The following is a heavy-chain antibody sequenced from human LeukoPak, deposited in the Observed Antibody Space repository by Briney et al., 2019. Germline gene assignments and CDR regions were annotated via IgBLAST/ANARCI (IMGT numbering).Heavy chain of an antibody. V-gene: IGHV1-2*02. CDR3: ASDHDYGDHSWVYYFDH. J-gene: IGHJ4*02. Sequence: ASVKVSCKASGYTFTYYYIHWVRQAPGQGLEWMGWINPNSGGTDYAQKFQGRVTMTRDTSISTAYMELSRLTSDDTAVYYCASDHDYGDHSWVYYFDHWGQGTLVTVSS. CDR1: GYTFTYYY. D-gene: IGHD4-17*01. CDR2: INPNSGGT.